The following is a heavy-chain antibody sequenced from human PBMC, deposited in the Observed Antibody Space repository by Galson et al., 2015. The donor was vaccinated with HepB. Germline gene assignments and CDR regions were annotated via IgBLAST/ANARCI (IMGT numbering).Heavy chain of an antibody. D-gene: IGHD1-1*01. CDR3: ARAHNPASTVDLIDY. J-gene: IGHJ4*02. CDR2: IYCSGST. V-gene: IGHV4-61*02. CDR1: GGSINIGRYY. Sequence: TLSLTCTVSGGSINIGRYYWSWIRQPAGKGLEWIGRIYCSGSTYYHPSLKSRVTMSVDTSKNQFSLKLTSVTAADTAVYYCARAHNPASTVDLIDYWGQGTLVTVSS.